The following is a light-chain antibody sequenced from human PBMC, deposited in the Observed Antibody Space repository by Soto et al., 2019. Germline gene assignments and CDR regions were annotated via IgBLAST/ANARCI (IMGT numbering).Light chain of an antibody. Sequence: QSVMTQPPSVSAAPGQKVTISCSGSSSNIGGNSVSWYQQLPGTAPKLLIYDDYKRPSGIPDRFSGSKSGTSATLGITGFQTGDEADYYCGSWDSSLSAYVFGTGTKLTV. CDR3: GSWDSSLSAYV. J-gene: IGLJ1*01. CDR1: SSNIGGNS. V-gene: IGLV1-51*01. CDR2: DDY.